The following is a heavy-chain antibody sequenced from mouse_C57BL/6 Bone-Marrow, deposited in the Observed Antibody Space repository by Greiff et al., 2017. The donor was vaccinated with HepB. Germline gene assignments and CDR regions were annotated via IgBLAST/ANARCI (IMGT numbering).Heavy chain of an antibody. CDR2: IDPSDSYT. CDR3: AGDYYGSSNFDY. CDR1: GYTFTSYW. J-gene: IGHJ2*01. Sequence: QVQLQQSGAELVRPGTSVKLSCKASGYTFTSYWMHWVKQRPGQGLEWIGVIDPSDSYTNYNQKFKGKATLTVDTSSSTAYMQLSSLTSEDSAVYYCAGDYYGSSNFDYWGQGTTLTVSS. D-gene: IGHD1-1*01. V-gene: IGHV1-59*01.